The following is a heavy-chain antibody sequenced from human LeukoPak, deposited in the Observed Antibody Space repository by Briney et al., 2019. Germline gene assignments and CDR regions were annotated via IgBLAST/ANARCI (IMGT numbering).Heavy chain of an antibody. CDR1: GFTFSSFD. CDR3: ARGPPRGKYYYMDV. J-gene: IGHJ6*03. D-gene: IGHD1-1*01. CDR2: IGTASDT. Sequence: GGSLRLSCAASGFTFSSFDMHWVRQPTGQGLEWVSTIGTASDTYYPGSVEGRFTLSRDNAKYSLYLQMNSLTAGDMAVYYCARGPPRGKYYYMDVWGKGTTVTVSS. V-gene: IGHV3-13*01.